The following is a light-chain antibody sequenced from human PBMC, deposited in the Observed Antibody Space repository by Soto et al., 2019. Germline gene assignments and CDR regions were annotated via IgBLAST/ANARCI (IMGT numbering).Light chain of an antibody. J-gene: IGLJ1*01. Sequence: QSVLTQPASVSGSPGQSITISCTGTSSDIGSYDLVSWYQQHPGKAPKLMIYEGSKRPSGVSNRFSGSTSGNTASLTISGIQAEDEADYYCCSYAGSSTYVFGTGTKVTVL. CDR1: SSDIGSYDL. CDR2: EGS. CDR3: CSYAGSSTYV. V-gene: IGLV2-23*01.